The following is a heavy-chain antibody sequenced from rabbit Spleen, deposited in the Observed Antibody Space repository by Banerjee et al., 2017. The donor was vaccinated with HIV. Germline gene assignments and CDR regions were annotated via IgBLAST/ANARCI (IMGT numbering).Heavy chain of an antibody. J-gene: IGHJ6*01. V-gene: IGHV1S40*01. CDR3: ARDAGTSFSTYGMDL. CDR2: AYAGSSGGT. Sequence: QSLEESGGDLVKPGASLTLTCTASGFSFSSSDYMCWVRQAPGKGLEWVACAYAGSSGGTYSATWAKGRFTISKTSSTTVTLQMTSLTAADTATYFCARDAGTSFSTYGMDLWGQGTLVTVS. D-gene: IGHD8-1*01. CDR1: GFSFSSSDY.